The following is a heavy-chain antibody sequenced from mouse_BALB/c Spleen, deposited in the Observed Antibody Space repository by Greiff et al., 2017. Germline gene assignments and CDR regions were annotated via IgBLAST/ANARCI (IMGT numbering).Heavy chain of an antibody. CDR3: ARRGAIYAMDY. J-gene: IGHJ4*01. Sequence: DVQLQESGPGLVKPSQSLSLTCTVTGYSITSDYAWNWIRQFPGNKLEWMGYISYSGSTSYNPSLKSRISITRDTSKNQFFLQLNSVTTEDTATYYCARRGAIYAMDYWGQGTSVTVSS. CDR1: GYSITSDYA. V-gene: IGHV3-2*02. CDR2: ISYSGST.